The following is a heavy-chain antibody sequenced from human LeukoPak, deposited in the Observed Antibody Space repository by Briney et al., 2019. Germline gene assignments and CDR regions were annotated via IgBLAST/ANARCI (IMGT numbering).Heavy chain of an antibody. CDR2: MYYGART. CDR1: GGSIGSGPYF. J-gene: IGHJ4*02. CDR3: AILQGSGTSGWHAIDS. V-gene: IGHV4-39*01. Sequence: PSETLSLTCSVSGGSIGSGPYFWGWICQPPGKGLELIGNMYYGARTYYNPSLKSRVTVSDDTSESQFSLLLSSGTAADTAGYFCAILQGSGTSGWHAIDSWGQGILVTVSS. D-gene: IGHD6-19*01.